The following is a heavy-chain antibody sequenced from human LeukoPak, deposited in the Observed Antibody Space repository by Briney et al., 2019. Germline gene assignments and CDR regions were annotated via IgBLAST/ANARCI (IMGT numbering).Heavy chain of an antibody. J-gene: IGHJ4*02. CDR1: GYTFTSYG. CDR3: ARDDGYYYDSSGYSGY. V-gene: IGHV1-18*01. D-gene: IGHD3-22*01. Sequence: ASVKVSCKASGYTFTSYGISWVRQAPGQGLEWMGWISAYNGNTNYAQKLQGRVTMTTDTSTSTAYMELRSLRSDDTAVYYYARDDGYYYDSSGYSGYWGQGTLVTVSS. CDR2: ISAYNGNT.